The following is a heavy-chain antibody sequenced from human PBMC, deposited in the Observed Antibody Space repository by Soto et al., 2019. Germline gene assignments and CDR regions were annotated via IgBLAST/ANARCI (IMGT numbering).Heavy chain of an antibody. D-gene: IGHD3-3*01. V-gene: IGHV3-23*01. J-gene: IGHJ3*02. CDR2: ISDSGGST. CDR3: AKDSRLRFLEWLLFTAFDI. Sequence: GGSLRLSCAASGFTFSSYAMSWVRQAPGKGLEWVSAISDSGGSTYYADSVKGRFTISRDNSKNTLYLQMNSLRAEDTAVYYCAKDSRLRFLEWLLFTAFDIWGQGTMVTVSS. CDR1: GFTFSSYA.